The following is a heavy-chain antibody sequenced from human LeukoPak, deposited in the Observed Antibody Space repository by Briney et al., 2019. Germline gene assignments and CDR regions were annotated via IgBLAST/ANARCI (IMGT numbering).Heavy chain of an antibody. V-gene: IGHV4-59*01. J-gene: IGHJ4*02. CDR2: IYYSGST. Sequence: SETLYLTCTVSGGSISSYYWSWFRQPPGKGLEWIGYIYYSGSTNYNPSLKSLVTISVDTSKNQYSLKLSSVTAADTAVYYCARYGGLWSGYFGHDYWGQGTLVTVSS. CDR3: ARYGGLWSGYFGHDY. D-gene: IGHD3-3*01. CDR1: GGSISSYY.